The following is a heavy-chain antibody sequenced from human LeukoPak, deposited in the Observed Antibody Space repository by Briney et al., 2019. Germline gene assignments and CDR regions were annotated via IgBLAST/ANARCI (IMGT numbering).Heavy chain of an antibody. V-gene: IGHV1-69*05. Sequence: XVKVSCKASGGTFSSYAISWVRQAPGQGLQWMGRFIPIFGTANYAQKFQGRVSITTDESTSTAYMQLSRLRSEDTAVYYCARDLGITGTYDNYCFDYWGQGTLVTVSS. J-gene: IGHJ4*02. CDR1: GGTFSSYA. CDR2: FIPIFGTA. D-gene: IGHD1-20*01. CDR3: ARDLGITGTYDNYCFDY.